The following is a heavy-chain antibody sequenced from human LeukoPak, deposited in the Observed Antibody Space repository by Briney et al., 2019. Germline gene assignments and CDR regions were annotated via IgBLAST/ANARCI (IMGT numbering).Heavy chain of an antibody. D-gene: IGHD3-22*01. Sequence: GASVKVSCKASGGTFSSYAISWVRQAPGQGLEWMGRIIPIFGTANYAQKFQGRVTITTDESTSTACMELSGLRSEDTAVYYCAESSGYYGYWGQGTLVTVSS. CDR1: GGTFSSYA. V-gene: IGHV1-69*05. J-gene: IGHJ4*02. CDR2: IIPIFGTA. CDR3: AESSGYYGY.